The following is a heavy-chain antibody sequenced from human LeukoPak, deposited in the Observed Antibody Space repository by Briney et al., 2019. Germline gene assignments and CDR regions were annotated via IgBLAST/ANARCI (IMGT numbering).Heavy chain of an antibody. D-gene: IGHD6-13*01. J-gene: IGHJ4*02. CDR1: GFTFSTYW. V-gene: IGHV3-7*03. Sequence: GGSLRLSCAASGFTFSTYWMSWVRQAPGKGLEWVASIKQDGTEKYYVDSVKGRFTISRDNAKNSLYLQMNSLRAEDTAVHYCARDRRLAAAGVFFDYWGQGTLVTVSS. CDR2: IKQDGTEK. CDR3: ARDRRLAAAGVFFDY.